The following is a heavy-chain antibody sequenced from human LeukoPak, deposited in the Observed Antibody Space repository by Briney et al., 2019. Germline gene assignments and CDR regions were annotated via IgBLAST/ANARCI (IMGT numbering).Heavy chain of an antibody. J-gene: IGHJ4*02. CDR2: IYYSGST. Sequence: KTSETLSLTCTVSGGSISSYYWSWIRQPPGKGLEWIGYIYYSGSTNYNPSLKSRVTISVDTSKNQFSLKLSSVTAADTAVYYCARDGYKLGIFDYWGQGTLVTVSS. V-gene: IGHV4-59*01. CDR1: GGSISSYY. CDR3: ARDGYKLGIFDY. D-gene: IGHD5-24*01.